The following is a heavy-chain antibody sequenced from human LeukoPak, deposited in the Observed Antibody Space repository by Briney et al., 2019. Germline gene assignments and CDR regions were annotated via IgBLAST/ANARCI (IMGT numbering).Heavy chain of an antibody. V-gene: IGHV4-34*01. D-gene: IGHD2-8*01. CDR3: ARNSNIGLAY. J-gene: IGHJ4*02. CDR2: INHSGST. Sequence: SETLSLTCAVSGGSFSGYYWNWIRQPPGKGLEWIGEINHSGSTNYNPSLKSRVTMSVDTSKNQFSLKLSSVTAADTAVYYCARNSNIGLAYWGQGNLVTVSS. CDR1: GGSFSGYY.